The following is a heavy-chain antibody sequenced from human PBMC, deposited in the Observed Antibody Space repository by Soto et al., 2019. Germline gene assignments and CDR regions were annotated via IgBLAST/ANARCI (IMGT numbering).Heavy chain of an antibody. Sequence: QVQLVESGGGVVQPGSSLTLSCVASGFTLSNYGMHWVRQAPGKGLEWVAVIWYDGTATYSADSVKGRFSISRDNAKNELFLQLSSLRAEDTAGYYCARNVGSSGSVRWFDTWRQGTPVTVSS. CDR2: IWYDGTAT. D-gene: IGHD3-10*01. CDR3: ARNVGSSGSVRWFDT. J-gene: IGHJ5*02. CDR1: GFTLSNYG. V-gene: IGHV3-33*01.